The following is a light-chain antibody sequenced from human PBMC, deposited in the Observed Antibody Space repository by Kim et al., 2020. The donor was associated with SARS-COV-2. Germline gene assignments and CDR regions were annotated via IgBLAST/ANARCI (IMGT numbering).Light chain of an antibody. CDR1: SLRSSY. V-gene: IGLV3-19*01. J-gene: IGLJ3*02. CDR2: SQN. CDR3: GSRDTSGSQRL. Sequence: ALGQTVKIKCQGVSLRSSYASWYQQKPGQAPILVMFSQNNRPSGIPDRFSGSSSGDTASLTITGARAEDEADYYCGSRDTSGSQRLFGGGTQLTVL.